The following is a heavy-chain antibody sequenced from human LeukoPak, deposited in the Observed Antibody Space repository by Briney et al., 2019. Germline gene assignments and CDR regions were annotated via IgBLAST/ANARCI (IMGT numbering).Heavy chain of an antibody. CDR3: ARHRVEYSRFFDY. CDR1: GRSISSYY. V-gene: IGHV4-59*01. CDR2: FYYSSRT. J-gene: IGHJ4*02. D-gene: IGHD6-6*01. Sequence: SETLSLTCTVSGRSISSYYWSWIPQPPGKGLEWSGYFYYSSRTNYNPSLKSRGTISVDTSKNQSSLKLSSVTAADTAVYYCARHRVEYSRFFDYWGQGTLVTVSS.